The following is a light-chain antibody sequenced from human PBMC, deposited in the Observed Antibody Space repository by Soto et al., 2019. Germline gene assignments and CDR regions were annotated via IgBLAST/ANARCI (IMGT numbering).Light chain of an antibody. J-gene: IGKJ1*01. Sequence: VLTQSPATLSVSPGERATLSCRASQNVSSNLAWYQQKPGQAPRLLIYGASTRATGIPARFSGSGSGTEFTLTINSLQSEDFVVYYCQQYNNWPRTFGQGTKVDIK. CDR2: GAS. V-gene: IGKV3-15*01. CDR3: QQYNNWPRT. CDR1: QNVSSN.